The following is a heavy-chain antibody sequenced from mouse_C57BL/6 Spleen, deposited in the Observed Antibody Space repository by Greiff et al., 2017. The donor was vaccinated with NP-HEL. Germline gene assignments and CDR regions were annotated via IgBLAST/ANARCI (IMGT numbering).Heavy chain of an antibody. J-gene: IGHJ2*01. CDR3: ARSRYDYFPDY. Sequence: EVQLQQSGPVLVKPGASVKMSCKASGYTFTDYYMNWVKQSHGKSLEWIGVINPYNGGTSYNQKFKGKATLTVDKSSSTAYMELNSLTSEDSAVYYCARSRYDYFPDYWGQGTTLTVSS. CDR1: GYTFTDYY. D-gene: IGHD2-4*01. V-gene: IGHV1-19*01. CDR2: INPYNGGT.